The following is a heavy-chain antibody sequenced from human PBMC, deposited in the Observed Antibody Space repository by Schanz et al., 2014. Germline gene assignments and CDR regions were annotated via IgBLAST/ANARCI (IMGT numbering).Heavy chain of an antibody. CDR1: GFTFNSYG. CDR2: ISYDGDNK. V-gene: IGHV3-30*19. Sequence: QVQLVESGGGVVQPGRSLRLSCAASGFTFNSYGMHWVRQAPGKGLEWVAVISYDGDNKYYTDSVKGRFTISRDNSKNTLFLQMNSLRAEDTAVYYCTRDRGALINHNDALDLWGQGTMVSVSS. D-gene: IGHD3-16*01. J-gene: IGHJ3*01. CDR3: TRDRGALINHNDALDL.